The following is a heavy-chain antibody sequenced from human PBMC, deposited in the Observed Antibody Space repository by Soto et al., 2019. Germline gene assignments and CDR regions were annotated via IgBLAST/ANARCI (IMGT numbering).Heavy chain of an antibody. CDR1: GFTVSSNY. CDR2: IYSGGST. V-gene: IGHV3-53*01. CDR3: ARDRVESGYPEYFQH. J-gene: IGHJ1*01. D-gene: IGHD3-22*01. Sequence: TGGSLRLSCTASGFTVSSNYMSWVHQAPGKGLEWVSVIYSGGSTYYADSVKGRFTISRDNSKNTLYLQMNSLRAEDTAVYYCARDRVESGYPEYFQHWGQGTLVTVSS.